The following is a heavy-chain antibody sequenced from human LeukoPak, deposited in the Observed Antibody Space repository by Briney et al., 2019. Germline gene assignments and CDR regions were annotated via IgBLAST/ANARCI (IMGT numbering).Heavy chain of an antibody. CDR2: IYYSGST. D-gene: IGHD2-21*02. Sequence: SETLSLTCTVSGGSISNYYWSWIRQPPGKGLEWIGYIYYSGSTNYSPSLKSRVTMSADTSKNQFSLKVCSVTAADTAVYYCARAAYCGGNCYYYFDYWGQGTLVTVSS. CDR1: GGSISNYY. J-gene: IGHJ4*02. CDR3: ARAAYCGGNCYYYFDY. V-gene: IGHV4-59*01.